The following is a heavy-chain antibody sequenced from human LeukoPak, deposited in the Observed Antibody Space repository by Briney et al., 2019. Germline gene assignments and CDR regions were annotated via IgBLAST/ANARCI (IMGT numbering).Heavy chain of an antibody. Sequence: PGGSLRLSCAASGFTFSSYWMTWVRQAPGKGLEWVANIKQDGSEKYYVDFVKGRFTISRDNAKNSLYLQMNSLRAEDTAVYYCARAPVAAADPIPDYWGQGTLVTVSS. J-gene: IGHJ4*02. CDR3: ARAPVAAADPIPDY. D-gene: IGHD6-13*01. CDR1: GFTFSSYW. CDR2: IKQDGSEK. V-gene: IGHV3-7*01.